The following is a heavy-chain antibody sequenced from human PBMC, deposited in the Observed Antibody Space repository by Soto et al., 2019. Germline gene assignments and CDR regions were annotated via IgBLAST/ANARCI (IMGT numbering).Heavy chain of an antibody. D-gene: IGHD3-22*01. CDR1: GGTFSSYT. V-gene: IGHV1-69*02. Sequence: ASVKVCCKASGGTFSSYTISWVRQAPGQGLEWMGRIIPILGIANYAQKFQGRVTITADKSTSTAYMELSSLRSEDTAVYYCARGASARYYYDSSGYLDYWGQGTLVTVSS. CDR3: ARGASARYYYDSSGYLDY. J-gene: IGHJ4*02. CDR2: IIPILGIA.